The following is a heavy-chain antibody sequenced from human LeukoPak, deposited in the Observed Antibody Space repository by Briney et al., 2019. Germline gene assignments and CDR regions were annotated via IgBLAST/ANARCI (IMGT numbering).Heavy chain of an antibody. CDR1: GYTFTSYD. J-gene: IGHJ4*02. Sequence: GASVKVSCKASGYTFTSYDINWVRQATGQGLEWMGWMNPNSGNTGYAQKFQGRVTITRNTSISTAYMELSSLRSEDTAVYYCTRHKPNNGYGNFDYWGQGTLVTVSS. V-gene: IGHV1-8*03. CDR3: TRHKPNNGYGNFDY. CDR2: MNPNSGNT. D-gene: IGHD5-12*01.